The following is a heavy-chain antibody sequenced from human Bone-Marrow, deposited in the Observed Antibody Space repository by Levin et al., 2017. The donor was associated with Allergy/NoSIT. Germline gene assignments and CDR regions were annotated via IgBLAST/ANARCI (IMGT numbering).Heavy chain of an antibody. J-gene: IGHJ4*02. V-gene: IGHV4-59*01. CDR2: VSYSGST. CDR3: ARATRSSLIHYFDY. CDR1: GASISSFY. D-gene: IGHD6-13*01. Sequence: NSSETLSLTCTVSGASISSFYWSWIRQPPGKGLEWIGYVSYSGSTNYNPSLKSRVTMSVDTSKNQLSLKLSSVTTADTAVYYCARATRSSLIHYFDYWGQGSLVTVSS.